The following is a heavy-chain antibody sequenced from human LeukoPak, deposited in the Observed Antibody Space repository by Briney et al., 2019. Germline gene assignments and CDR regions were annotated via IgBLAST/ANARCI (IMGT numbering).Heavy chain of an antibody. J-gene: IGHJ4*02. Sequence: ASVKVSCKPSGYTFTDYYLHWVRQAPGQGLEWMGWINPNSGGTNYAQKFQGRVAMTRDTSLSTAYMELSRLTSDDTALYYCTRGTYLHLFDYWGQGTLSPSPQ. V-gene: IGHV1-2*02. D-gene: IGHD1-26*01. CDR3: TRGTYLHLFDY. CDR1: GYTFTDYY. CDR2: INPNSGGT.